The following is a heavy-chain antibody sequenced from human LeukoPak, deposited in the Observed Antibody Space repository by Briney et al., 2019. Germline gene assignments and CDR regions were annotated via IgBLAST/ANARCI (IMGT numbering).Heavy chain of an antibody. CDR2: MNPNSGNT. Sequence: GASVKVSCKASGYTFTSYDINWVRQATGQGLEWMGWMNPNSGNTGYAQKFQGRVTITRNTSISTAYMELSSLRSEDTAVYYCARGFLVWFGNYYYYYYMDVWGKGTTVSVSS. J-gene: IGHJ6*03. D-gene: IGHD3-3*01. V-gene: IGHV1-8*03. CDR1: GYTFTSYD. CDR3: ARGFLVWFGNYYYYYYMDV.